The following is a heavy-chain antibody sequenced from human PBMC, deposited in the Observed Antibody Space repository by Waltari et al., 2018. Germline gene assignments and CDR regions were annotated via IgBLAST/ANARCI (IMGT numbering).Heavy chain of an antibody. J-gene: IGHJ4*02. Sequence: QLQLQESGPGLLKPSETLSLTCHVSDDSLSRASWWSWIRQSPGKGLEWIGEIFPSGSTNYNPSLESRVTISQDYSKNQFSLKLNSVTAADTAVYYCAGGSSMQQLMRYWGQGILVTVSS. D-gene: IGHD6-13*01. CDR1: DDSLSRASW. CDR3: AGGSSMQQLMRY. CDR2: IFPSGST. V-gene: IGHV4-4*02.